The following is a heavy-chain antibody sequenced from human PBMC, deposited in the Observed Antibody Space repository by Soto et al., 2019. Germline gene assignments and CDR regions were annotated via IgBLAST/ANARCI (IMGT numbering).Heavy chain of an antibody. CDR3: ARHFGYYYDSSGYYEIDY. CDR2: IYPGDSDT. J-gene: IGHJ4*02. Sequence: DALNRSGKGSVCSLTSYWIGWVHQMPGKGLEWMGIIYPGDSDTRYSPSFQGQVTISADKSISTAYLQWSSLKASDTAMYYCARHFGYYYDSSGYYEIDYWGQGNLVTVYS. V-gene: IGHV5-51*07. D-gene: IGHD3-22*01. CDR1: VCSLTSYW.